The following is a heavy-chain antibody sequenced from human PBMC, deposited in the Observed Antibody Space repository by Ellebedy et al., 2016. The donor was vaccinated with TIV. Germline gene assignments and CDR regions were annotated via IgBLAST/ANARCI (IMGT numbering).Heavy chain of an antibody. CDR1: GGSISSSSYY. D-gene: IGHD4-17*01. Sequence: SETLSLXXTVSGGSISSSSYYWGWIRRPPGKGLEWIGSIYYSGSTYYNPSLKSRVTISVDTSKNQFSLKLSSVTAADTAVYYCARGYGDYVLGFDYWGQGTLVTVSS. CDR3: ARGYGDYVLGFDY. J-gene: IGHJ4*02. V-gene: IGHV4-39*07. CDR2: IYYSGST.